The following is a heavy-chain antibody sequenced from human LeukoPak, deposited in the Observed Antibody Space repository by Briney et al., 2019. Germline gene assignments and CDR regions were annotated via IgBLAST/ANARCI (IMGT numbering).Heavy chain of an antibody. CDR3: ARDRGDYGGGFDY. CDR1: GFTFSSYA. J-gene: IGHJ4*02. Sequence: PGGSLRLSCAASGFTFSSYAMHWVRQAPGKGLEWVAVISYDGSNKYYADSVKGRFTISRDNSKNTLYLQMNSLRAGDTAVYYCARDRGDYGGGFDYWGQGTLVTVSS. V-gene: IGHV3-30*04. CDR2: ISYDGSNK. D-gene: IGHD4-17*01.